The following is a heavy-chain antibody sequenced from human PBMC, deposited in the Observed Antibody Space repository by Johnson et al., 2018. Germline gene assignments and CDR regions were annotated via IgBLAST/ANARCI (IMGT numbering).Heavy chain of an antibody. Sequence: EVQLVETGGGLIQPGGSLRLSCAASGFTFGSYAMSWVRQVPGKGLEWVSGISASGGSTYYADSVKGRFTISRDNSKNTLYLRLNSLSVEDTAVNYCAKDRSTGTTIPYYYYYGMDGGGQGTTVTVSS. CDR1: GFTFGSYA. J-gene: IGHJ6*02. CDR2: ISASGGST. D-gene: IGHD4-11*01. CDR3: AKDRSTGTTIPYYYYYGMDG. V-gene: IGHV3-23*04.